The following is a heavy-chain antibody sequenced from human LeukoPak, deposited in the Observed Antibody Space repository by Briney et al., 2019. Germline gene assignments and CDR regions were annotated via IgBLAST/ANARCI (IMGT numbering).Heavy chain of an antibody. D-gene: IGHD3-9*01. V-gene: IGHV4-61*02. CDR2: IYTSGST. CDR3: ARAVERYFDWFAPVYYFDY. J-gene: IGHJ4*02. Sequence: SQTLSLTCTVSGGSVRRGNYYWTWIRQPAGSGLEWIGRIYTSGSTNYNPSLKSRVTISVDTSKNQFSLKLSSVTAADTAVYYCARAVERYFDWFAPVYYFDYWGQGTLVTVSS. CDR1: GGSVRRGNYY.